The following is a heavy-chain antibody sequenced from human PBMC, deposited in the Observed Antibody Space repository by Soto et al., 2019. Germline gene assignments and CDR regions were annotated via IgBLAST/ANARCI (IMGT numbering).Heavy chain of an antibody. CDR3: AKTGYSSSWYGPYYYYYYMDV. CDR1: GFTFSSYA. D-gene: IGHD6-13*01. CDR2: ISGSGGST. J-gene: IGHJ6*03. V-gene: IGHV3-23*01. Sequence: GGSLRLSCAASGFTFSSYAMSWVRQAPGKGLEWVSAISGSGGSTYYADSVKGRFTISRDNSKNTLYLQMNSLRAEDTAVYYCAKTGYSSSWYGPYYYYYYMDVWGKGTTVTVSS.